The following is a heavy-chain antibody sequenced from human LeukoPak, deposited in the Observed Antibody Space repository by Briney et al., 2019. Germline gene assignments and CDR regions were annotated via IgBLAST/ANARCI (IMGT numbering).Heavy chain of an antibody. V-gene: IGHV1-24*01. D-gene: IGHD5-18*01. CDR1: GSTLTELS. CDR2: FDPEDGET. J-gene: IGHJ4*02. CDR3: ATVFPRGYSYAWNFDY. Sequence: ASVKVSCKVSGSTLTELSMHWVRQAPGKGLEWMGGFDPEDGETIYAQKFQGRVTMTEDTSTDTAYMELSSLRSEDTAVYYCATVFPRGYSYAWNFDYWGQGTLVTVSS.